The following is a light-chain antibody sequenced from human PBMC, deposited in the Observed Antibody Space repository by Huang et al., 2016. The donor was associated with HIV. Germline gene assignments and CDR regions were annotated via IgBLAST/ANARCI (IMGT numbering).Light chain of an antibody. J-gene: IGKJ4*01. Sequence: EMVLTQSQATLSLSPGERATLSCRASKSVSSNLAWYQQKPGQAPGLLIYDASNRATGIPARFSGSGSGTDFTLTISSLEPEDFAVYFCQQRSNWPLTFGGGTKVEIK. CDR3: QQRSNWPLT. V-gene: IGKV3-11*01. CDR1: KSVSSN. CDR2: DAS.